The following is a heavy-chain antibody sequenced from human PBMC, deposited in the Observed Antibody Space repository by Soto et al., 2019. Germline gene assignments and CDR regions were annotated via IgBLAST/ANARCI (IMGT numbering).Heavy chain of an antibody. V-gene: IGHV4-30-4*08. D-gene: IGHD2-21*02. J-gene: IGHJ6*02. CDR1: GGSISSDYYH. Sequence: PSETLSLTCTVSGGSISSDYYHWTWIRQSPGKGLEWIGYIHHSGSILYNPSLKSRVTISVDTSKNQFSLHLSFVTAADTAVYFWAREDDGGDSLDVWGQGTTVTVSS. CDR3: AREDDGGDSLDV. CDR2: IHHSGSI.